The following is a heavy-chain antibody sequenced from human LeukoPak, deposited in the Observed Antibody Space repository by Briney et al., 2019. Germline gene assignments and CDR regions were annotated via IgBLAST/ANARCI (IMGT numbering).Heavy chain of an antibody. J-gene: IGHJ1*01. D-gene: IGHD6-19*01. CDR3: ARKGSSPYRSGWYRGSRAEYFQH. Sequence: SETLSLTCAVSGASISSSNYYWGWVRQSPGKGLEWIGNIYSSGNTYYNASLKSRVTMYIDTSKNQFSLKLSSVTAADTAVYYCARKGSSPYRSGWYRGSRAEYFQHWGQGTLVTVAS. CDR1: GASISSSNYY. V-gene: IGHV4-39*01. CDR2: IYSSGNT.